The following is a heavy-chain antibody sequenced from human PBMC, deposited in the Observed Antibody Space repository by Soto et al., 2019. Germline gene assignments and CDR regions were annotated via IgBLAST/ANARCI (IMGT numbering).Heavy chain of an antibody. Sequence: ASVKVSCKAPGYTFTSYGISWVRQAPGQGLEWMGWISAYNGNTNYAQKLQGRVTMTTDTSTSTAYMELRSLRSDDTAVYYCARDVIAGSATTTFDYWGQGTLVTVSS. V-gene: IGHV1-18*01. D-gene: IGHD3-16*02. CDR2: ISAYNGNT. J-gene: IGHJ4*02. CDR1: GYTFTSYG. CDR3: ARDVIAGSATTTFDY.